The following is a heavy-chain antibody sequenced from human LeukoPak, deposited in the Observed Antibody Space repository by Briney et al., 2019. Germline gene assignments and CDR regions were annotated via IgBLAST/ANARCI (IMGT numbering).Heavy chain of an antibody. D-gene: IGHD4-11*01. CDR2: ISGSGGST. CDR1: GFTFSSYA. CDR3: AKAYTITVTMFFDY. V-gene: IGHV3-23*01. Sequence: GGSLRLSCAASGFTFSSYAMSWDRQAPGKGLEWVSAISGSGGSTYYADSVKGRFTISRDNSKNTLYLQMNSLRAEDTAVYYCAKAYTITVTMFFDYWGQGTLVTVSS. J-gene: IGHJ4*02.